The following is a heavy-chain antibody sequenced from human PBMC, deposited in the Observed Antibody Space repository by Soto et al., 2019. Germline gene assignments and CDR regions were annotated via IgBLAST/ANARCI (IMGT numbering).Heavy chain of an antibody. CDR2: MQPSTGRT. CDR1: VYRFTSLD. V-gene: IGHV1-8*01. J-gene: IGHJ4*02. Sequence: VKVSCKAYVYRFTSLDINCVRQTAGQWLEWMGWMQPSTGRTGYAQKFQGRVTMTRDTSINTAYMELTTLTSDDTAFYYCARGVSAGVDYWGQGTLVTVSS. D-gene: IGHD1-26*01. CDR3: ARGVSAGVDY.